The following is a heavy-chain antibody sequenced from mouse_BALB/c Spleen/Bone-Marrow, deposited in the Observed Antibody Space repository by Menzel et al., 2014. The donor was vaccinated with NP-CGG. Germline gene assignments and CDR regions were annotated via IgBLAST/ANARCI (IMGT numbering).Heavy chain of an antibody. CDR2: IYPGNVNT. J-gene: IGHJ4*01. D-gene: IGHD2-3*01. CDR3: AGLLRGDYAMDY. CDR1: GYTFTSYY. Sequence: QVQLQQPGPELVKPGASVRISCKASGYTFTSYYIHWVKQRPGQGLEWIGWIYPGNVNTKYNEKFKGKATLTADKSSSTAYMQLSSLTSEDSAVHFCAGLLRGDYAMDYWGQGTSVTFSS. V-gene: IGHV1S56*01.